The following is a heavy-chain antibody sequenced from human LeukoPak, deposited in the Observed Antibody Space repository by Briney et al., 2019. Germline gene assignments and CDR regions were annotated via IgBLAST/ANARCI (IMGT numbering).Heavy chain of an antibody. CDR1: GFTFSSYA. CDR3: AKSPFYYDSSGYQT. V-gene: IGHV3-23*01. Sequence: GGSLRLSCAASGFTFSSYAMSWVRQAPGKGLEWVSAISGSGGSTYYADSVKGRFTISRDNSKNTLYLQMNSLRAEDTAVYYCAKSPFYYDSSGYQTWGQGTLVTVSS. D-gene: IGHD3-22*01. CDR2: ISGSGGST. J-gene: IGHJ5*02.